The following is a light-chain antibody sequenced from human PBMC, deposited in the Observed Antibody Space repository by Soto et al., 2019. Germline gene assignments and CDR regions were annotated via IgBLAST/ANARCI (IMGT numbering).Light chain of an antibody. V-gene: IGLV2-23*02. Sequence: QSALTQPASVSGSPGQSITISCTGTNSNVGSYNLVSWYQQHPGKAPKLMIYEVTKRPSGVSNRFSGSKTGNTASLTISGLQAEDEADYYCCSYAGGSTVVFGGGTKLTVL. CDR1: NSNVGSYNL. CDR2: EVT. J-gene: IGLJ2*01. CDR3: CSYAGGSTVV.